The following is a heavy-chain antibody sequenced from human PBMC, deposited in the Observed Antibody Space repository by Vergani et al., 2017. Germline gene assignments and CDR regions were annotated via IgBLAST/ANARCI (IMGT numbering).Heavy chain of an antibody. CDR3: ARGGDSPDY. Sequence: QVQLQESGPGLVQPSETLSLTCPVFGGPISSYYWSWIRPPPGKGLGWIGYIYYSGSTNYNPSLKSRVTISVDTSKNQFSLKLSSVTAADTAVYYCARGGDSPDYWGQGTTVTVSS. D-gene: IGHD4-17*01. CDR2: IYYSGST. J-gene: IGHJ4*03. CDR1: GGPISSYY. V-gene: IGHV4-59*01.